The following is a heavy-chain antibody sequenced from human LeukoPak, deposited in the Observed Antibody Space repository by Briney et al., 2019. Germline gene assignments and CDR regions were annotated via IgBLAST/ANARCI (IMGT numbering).Heavy chain of an antibody. Sequence: GGSLRLSCAASGFTFSNYVMSWVRQAPGKGLEWVSGITGGDGDNTYYADSVKGRFTISRDNSKNTLYLQMNSLRAEDTAVYYCARDLLGEPGNFDYWGQGTLVIVSS. CDR1: GFTFSNYV. CDR3: ARDLLGEPGNFDY. J-gene: IGHJ4*02. D-gene: IGHD3-16*01. V-gene: IGHV3-23*01. CDR2: ITGGDGDNT.